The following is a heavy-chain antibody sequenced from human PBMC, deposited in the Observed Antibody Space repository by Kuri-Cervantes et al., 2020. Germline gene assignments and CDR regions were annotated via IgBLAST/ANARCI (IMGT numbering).Heavy chain of an antibody. CDR3: ARSFYCTNGICPFDY. CDR1: GGSITSSSYY. V-gene: IGHV4-39*07. Sequence: WGTLRLSCTVSGGSITSSSYYWGWIRQPPGKGLEWIGSLYYSGSTYYNPSLKSRVTISVDTSKNQFSLKLSSVTAADTAMYYCARSFYCTNGICPFDYWGQGTMVTVSS. J-gene: IGHJ4*02. D-gene: IGHD2-8*01. CDR2: LYYSGST.